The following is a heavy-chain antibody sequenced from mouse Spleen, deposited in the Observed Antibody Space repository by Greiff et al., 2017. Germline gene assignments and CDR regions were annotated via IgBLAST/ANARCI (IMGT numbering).Heavy chain of an antibody. D-gene: IGHD2-5*01. CDR2: INPYNGGT. CDR1: GYTFTDYY. V-gene: IGHV1-19*01. J-gene: IGHJ4*01. CDR3: ARDYSNNMDY. Sequence: EVQLQQSGPVLVKPGASVKMSCKASGYTFTDYYMNWVKQSHGKSLEWIGVINPYNGGTSYNQKFKGKATLTVDKSSSTAYMELNSLTSEDSAVYYCARDYSNNMDYWGQGTSVTVSS.